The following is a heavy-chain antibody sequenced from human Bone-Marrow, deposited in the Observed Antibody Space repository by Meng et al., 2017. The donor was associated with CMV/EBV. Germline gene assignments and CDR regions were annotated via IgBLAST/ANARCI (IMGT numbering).Heavy chain of an antibody. Sequence: SCAASGFTFSNYIMHWVRQAPGRGLEWVALIWYDGTNKYYADSVKGRFTISRDNSKNTLYLQMNSLRAEDTAVYYCARGLGWSGNDYWGQGTLVTVSS. CDR3: ARGLGWSGNDY. D-gene: IGHD3-3*01. CDR2: IWYDGTNK. J-gene: IGHJ4*02. CDR1: GFTFSNYI. V-gene: IGHV3-33*01.